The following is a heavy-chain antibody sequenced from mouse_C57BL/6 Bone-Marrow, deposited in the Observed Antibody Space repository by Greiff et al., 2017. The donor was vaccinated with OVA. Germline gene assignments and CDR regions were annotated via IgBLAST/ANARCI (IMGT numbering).Heavy chain of an antibody. J-gene: IGHJ1*03. Sequence: VQLQQPGAELVMPGASVKLSCKASGYTFTSYWMHWVKQRPGQGLEWIGEIDPSDSYTNYNQKFKGKSTLTVDKSSSTAYMQLSSLTSEDSAVYYCARYGDGYYGWYFDVWGTGTTVTVSS. CDR2: IDPSDSYT. V-gene: IGHV1-69*01. CDR3: ARYGDGYYGWYFDV. D-gene: IGHD2-3*01. CDR1: GYTFTSYW.